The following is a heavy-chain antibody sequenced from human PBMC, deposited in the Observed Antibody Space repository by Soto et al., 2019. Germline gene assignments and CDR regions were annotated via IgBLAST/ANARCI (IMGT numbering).Heavy chain of an antibody. Sequence: ASVKVSCKASGYTFTSYGNSWVRQAPGQGLEWMGWISAYNGNTNYAQKLQGRVTMTTDTSTSTAYMELRSLRSDDTAVYYCARDWFGELYERWFDPWGQGTLVTVSS. CDR1: GYTFTSYG. CDR3: ARDWFGELYERWFDP. V-gene: IGHV1-18*01. J-gene: IGHJ5*02. CDR2: ISAYNGNT. D-gene: IGHD3-10*01.